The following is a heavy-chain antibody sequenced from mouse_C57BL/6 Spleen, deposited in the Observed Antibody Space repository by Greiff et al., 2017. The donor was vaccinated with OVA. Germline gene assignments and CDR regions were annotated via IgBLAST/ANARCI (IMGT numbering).Heavy chain of an antibody. CDR2: IYPGDGVT. CDR1: GYAFSSSW. D-gene: IGHD1-1*01. CDR3: AREEFYYYGSSYAMDY. J-gene: IGHJ4*01. V-gene: IGHV1-82*01. Sequence: QVLLKESGPELVKPGASVKISCKASGYAFSSSWMNWVKQRPGKGLEWIGRIYPGDGVTNYNGKFKGKATLTADKSSSTAYMQLSSLTSEDSAVYFCAREEFYYYGSSYAMDYWGQGTSVTVSS.